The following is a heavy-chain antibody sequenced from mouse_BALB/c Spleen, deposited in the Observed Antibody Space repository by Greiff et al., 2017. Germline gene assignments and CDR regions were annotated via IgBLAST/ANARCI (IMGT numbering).Heavy chain of an antibody. Sequence: VQRVESGAELVKPGASVKLSCKASGYTFTSYYMYWVKQRPGQGLEWIGEINPSNGGTNFNEKFKSKATLTVDKSSSTAYMQLSSLTSEDSAVYYCTRGGLPWYFDVWGAGTTVTVSS. CDR2: INPSNGGT. CDR3: TRGGLPWYFDV. D-gene: IGHD2-4*01. CDR1: GYTFTSYY. V-gene: IGHV1S81*02. J-gene: IGHJ1*01.